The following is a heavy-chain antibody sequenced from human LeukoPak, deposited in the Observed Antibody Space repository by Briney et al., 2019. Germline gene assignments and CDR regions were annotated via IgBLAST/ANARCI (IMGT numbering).Heavy chain of an antibody. D-gene: IGHD3-10*01. CDR2: IDHNGNT. Sequence: PSETLSLTCAVFNGSFYGYYWTWIRQPPGRGLEWIGEIDHNGNTNYNPSLKSRVTISVDKSNNQFSLKLSSVTAADTAMYYCARPNLPMVRRYFDYWGQGILVTVSS. J-gene: IGHJ4*02. CDR3: ARPNLPMVRRYFDY. CDR1: NGSFYGYY. V-gene: IGHV4-34*01.